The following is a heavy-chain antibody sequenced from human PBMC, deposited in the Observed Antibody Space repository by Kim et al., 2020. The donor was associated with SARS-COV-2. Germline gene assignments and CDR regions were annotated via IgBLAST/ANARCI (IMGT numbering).Heavy chain of an antibody. V-gene: IGHV3-30*18. CDR1: GFTFSSYG. J-gene: IGHJ4*02. CDR2: ISYDGNNK. Sequence: GGSLRLSCAASGFTFSSYGMHWVRQAPGKGLEWVAVISYDGNNKYYADSVKGRFTISRDNSKNTLYVQMNSLRAEDSAVYYCAKDRSGYSHLDYWGQGTL. CDR3: AKDRSGYSHLDY. D-gene: IGHD3-22*01.